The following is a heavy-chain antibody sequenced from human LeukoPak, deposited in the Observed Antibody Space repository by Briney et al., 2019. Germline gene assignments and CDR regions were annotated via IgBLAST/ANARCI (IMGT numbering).Heavy chain of an antibody. CDR2: IYYSGST. CDR1: GGSISSGDYY. D-gene: IGHD2-21*02. J-gene: IGHJ2*01. CDR3: AREKDIVVVTGYFDL. V-gene: IGHV4-30-4*01. Sequence: SETLSLTCTVSGGSISSGDYYWSWIRQPPGKGLEWIGYIYYSGSTYYNPSLKSRVTISVDTSKNQFSLKLSSVTAADTAVYYCAREKDIVVVTGYFDLWGRGTLVTVSS.